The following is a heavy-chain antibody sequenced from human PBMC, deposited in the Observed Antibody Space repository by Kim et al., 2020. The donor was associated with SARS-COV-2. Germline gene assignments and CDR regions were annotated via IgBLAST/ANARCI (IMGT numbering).Heavy chain of an antibody. CDR1: GGSFSGHY. D-gene: IGHD3-16*01. CDR2: INHLGGT. CDR3: ATGVGGGVLAACFVY. J-gene: IGHJ4*02. Sequence: SETLSLTCAVYGGSFSGHYWSWCRQPPGEGRLWCGGINHLGGTTYNHPSQSRVTTSLDTTTNHYSLMLRTLTAAAAAAFYCATGVGGGVLAACFVYGGQG. V-gene: IGHV4-34*01.